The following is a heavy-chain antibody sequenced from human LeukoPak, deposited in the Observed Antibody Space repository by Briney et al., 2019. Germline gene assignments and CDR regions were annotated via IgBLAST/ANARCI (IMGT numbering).Heavy chain of an antibody. CDR1: GYTFTNYG. V-gene: IGHV1-18*01. CDR2: ISAYNGHT. J-gene: IGHJ4*02. D-gene: IGHD3-22*01. CDR3: ARDSSGFTRDASDY. Sequence: GASVKVSCKASGYTFTNYGINWVRQAPGQGLEWMGWISAYNGHTNYAHNLQGRVTMTTDTSTSTTYLELKSLRSDDTAVYFCARDSSGFTRDASDYWGQGNLVTVSS.